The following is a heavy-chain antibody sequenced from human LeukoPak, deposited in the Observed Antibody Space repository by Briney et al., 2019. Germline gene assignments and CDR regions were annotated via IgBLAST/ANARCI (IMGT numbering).Heavy chain of an antibody. CDR3: AAGYPERTGFAVLWRWLGRDYYFDY. J-gene: IGHJ4*02. D-gene: IGHD6-19*01. CDR1: GFTFTSSA. V-gene: IGHV1-58*01. Sequence: SVKVSCKASGFTFTSSAVQWVRQARGQRLEWIGWIVVGSGNTNYAQKFQERVTITRDMSTSTAYMELSSLRSEDTAVYYCAAGYPERTGFAVLWRWLGRDYYFDYWGQGTLVTVSS. CDR2: IVVGSGNT.